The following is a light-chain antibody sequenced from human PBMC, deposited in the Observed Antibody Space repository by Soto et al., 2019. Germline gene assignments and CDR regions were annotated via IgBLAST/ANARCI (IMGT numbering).Light chain of an antibody. CDR2: GAS. V-gene: IGKV3-15*01. CDR3: QQYNNWPPPCT. CDR1: QSVSSN. Sequence: EIVMTQSPATLSVSPGERATHSCRASQSVSSNLAWYQQKPGQAPRLLIYGASTRATGIPARFSGSGSGTEFTLTISSLQSEDFAVYYCQQYNNWPPPCTFGQGTKLEIK. J-gene: IGKJ2*02.